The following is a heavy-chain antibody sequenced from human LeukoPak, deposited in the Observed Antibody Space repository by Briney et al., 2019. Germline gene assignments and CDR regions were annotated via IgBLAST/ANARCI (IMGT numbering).Heavy chain of an antibody. D-gene: IGHD3-10*01. CDR2: ISSTGAYI. CDR3: AKAAFGELLSSFDY. J-gene: IGHJ4*02. CDR1: GFIFSSDS. V-gene: IGHV3-21*04. Sequence: GGSLRLSCATSGFIFSSDSMIWVRQAPGKGLEWVSSISSTGAYIYYADSLKGRFTISRDNAKNSLYLQMNSLRAEDTAVYYCAKAAFGELLSSFDYWGQGTLVTVSS.